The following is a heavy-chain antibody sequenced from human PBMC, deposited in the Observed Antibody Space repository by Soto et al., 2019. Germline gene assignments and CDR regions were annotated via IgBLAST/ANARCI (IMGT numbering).Heavy chain of an antibody. V-gene: IGHV3-48*02. J-gene: IGHJ6*02. Sequence: QLVESGGGLVQPGGSLRLSCETPGLTFSSYPRTWVRKAPGRGREGVSYISSSSNIIYYADSVKGRFTISRDNAKNSLYLQMNSLRDEDTAIYYCAIHDKFYNYGMDVWGQGTTVTVSS. CDR1: GLTFSSYP. CDR3: AIHDKFYNYGMDV. CDR2: ISSSSNII.